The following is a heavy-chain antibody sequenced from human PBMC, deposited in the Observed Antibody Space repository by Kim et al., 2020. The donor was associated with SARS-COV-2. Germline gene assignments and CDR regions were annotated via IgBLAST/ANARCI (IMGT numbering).Heavy chain of an antibody. CDR2: ISGSGGST. V-gene: IGHV3-23*01. J-gene: IGHJ3*02. D-gene: IGHD3-22*01. Sequence: GGSLRLSCAASGFTFSSYAMSWVRQAPGKGLEWVSAISGSGGSTYSADSVNGRFTIPSDNSNNTLYLQMNSLSAEDTAVYYCAKDREDSSGYYFRGAGNAVEIWGQGTMGTVSS. CDR1: GFTFSSYA. CDR3: AKDREDSSGYYFRGAGNAVEI.